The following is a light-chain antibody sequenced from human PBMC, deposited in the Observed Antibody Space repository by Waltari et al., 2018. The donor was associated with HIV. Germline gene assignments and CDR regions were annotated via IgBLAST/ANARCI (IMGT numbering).Light chain of an antibody. V-gene: IGKV2-30*01. CDR2: KVS. CDR3: MQGTHWPPT. CDR1: QSLLYSDGDTY. Sequence: DVVMTQSPLSLPVNLGQPASIACRSTQSLLYSDGDTYLNWFHQRPGQSPRRLIYKVSNRDSGVPDRFSGSGSGTDFTRKISRVEAEDVGVYYCMQGTHWPPTFGGGTKVEIK. J-gene: IGKJ4*02.